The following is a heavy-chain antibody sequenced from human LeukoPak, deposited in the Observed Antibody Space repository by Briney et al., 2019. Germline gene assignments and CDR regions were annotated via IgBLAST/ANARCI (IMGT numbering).Heavy chain of an antibody. CDR3: AKDYDSSGYLYNWFDP. CDR2: ISGSGGST. D-gene: IGHD3-22*01. J-gene: IGHJ5*02. CDR1: GFTFSSYA. Sequence: PGGSLRLSRAASGFTFSSYAMSWVRQAPGKGLEWVSAISGSGGSTYYADSVKGRFTISRDNSKNTLYLQMNSLRAEDTAVYYCAKDYDSSGYLYNWFDPWGQGTLVTVSS. V-gene: IGHV3-23*01.